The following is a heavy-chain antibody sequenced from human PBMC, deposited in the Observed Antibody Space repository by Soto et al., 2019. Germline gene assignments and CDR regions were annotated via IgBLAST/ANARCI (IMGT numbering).Heavy chain of an antibody. CDR1: GLTFSNCA. CDR2: ISGSGSDT. V-gene: IGHV3-23*01. CDR3: AKELGDIFSGYEFYFGH. J-gene: IGHJ4*02. D-gene: IGHD3-9*01. Sequence: GSLRLSCAASGLTFSNCAMSWVRQAPGKGLEWVSAISGSGSDTFYADSVKGRFTISRDNSKNTLYLQMNSLRAEDTAVYYCAKELGDIFSGYEFYFGHWGQGTLVTVSS.